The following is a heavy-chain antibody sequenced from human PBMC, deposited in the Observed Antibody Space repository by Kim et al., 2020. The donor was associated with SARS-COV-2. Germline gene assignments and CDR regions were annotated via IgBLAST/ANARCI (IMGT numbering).Heavy chain of an antibody. J-gene: IGHJ6*02. CDR3: ATRIQLPRYYYYGMDV. V-gene: IGHV4-59*01. D-gene: IGHD5-18*01. Sequence: SLKSRVTISVDTSKNQFSLKLSSVTAADTAVYYCATRIQLPRYYYYGMDVWGQGTTVTVSS.